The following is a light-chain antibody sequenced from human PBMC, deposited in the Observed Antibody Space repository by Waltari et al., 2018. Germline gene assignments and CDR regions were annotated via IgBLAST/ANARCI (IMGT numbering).Light chain of an antibody. CDR2: LNNDGSH. V-gene: IGLV4-69*01. CDR1: SGHSNYV. Sequence: QLVLIQAPSASASLGASVPLPCTLSSGHSNYVIAWHQQQPEKGPRYLIRLNNDGSHRKGDGIPDRFSGSRSGAECYLTISSLQSEDEADYYCQTWGTGVVVFGGGTKLTVL. CDR3: QTWGTGVVV. J-gene: IGLJ3*02.